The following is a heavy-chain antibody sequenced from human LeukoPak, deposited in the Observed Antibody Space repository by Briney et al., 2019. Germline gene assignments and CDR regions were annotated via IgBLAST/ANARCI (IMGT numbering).Heavy chain of an antibody. D-gene: IGHD2-21*02. Sequence: GGSLRPSCAASGFTFSSYEMNWVRQAPGKGLGWVPYISSSGSTIYYADSVKGRFTISRDNAKNSLYLQMNSLRAEDTAVYYCARDGDCGSACGNGFDIWGQGTMVTVSS. V-gene: IGHV3-48*03. J-gene: IGHJ3*02. CDR1: GFTFSSYE. CDR2: ISSSGSTI. CDR3: ARDGDCGSACGNGFDI.